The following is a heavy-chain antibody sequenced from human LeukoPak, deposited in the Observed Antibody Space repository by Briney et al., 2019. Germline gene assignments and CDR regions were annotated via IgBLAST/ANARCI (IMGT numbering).Heavy chain of an antibody. CDR2: IYSGGST. Sequence: GGSLRLSCAASGFTVSSNYMSWVRQAPGKGLEWVSVIYSGGSTYYADSVKGRFTISRDNSKNTLYLQMNSLRAEDTAVYYCARVSGRLERQSDLDYWGQGTLVIVSS. CDR3: ARVSGRLERQSDLDY. CDR1: GFTVSSNY. V-gene: IGHV3-53*01. D-gene: IGHD1-1*01. J-gene: IGHJ4*02.